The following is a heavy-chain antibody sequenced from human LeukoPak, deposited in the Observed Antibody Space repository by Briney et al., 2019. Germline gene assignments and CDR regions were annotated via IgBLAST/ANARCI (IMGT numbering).Heavy chain of an antibody. Sequence: GGSLRLSCSASGFTFSNYAMSWVRQAPGKGLEWVSGISGSGGGTYYADSVKGRFTISRDNSKDTLYLQINSLRAEDTAVYYCAKDGSGSYFPPYYFDYWGQGTLVTVSS. D-gene: IGHD3-10*01. J-gene: IGHJ4*02. CDR2: ISGSGGGT. V-gene: IGHV3-23*01. CDR3: AKDGSGSYFPPYYFDY. CDR1: GFTFSNYA.